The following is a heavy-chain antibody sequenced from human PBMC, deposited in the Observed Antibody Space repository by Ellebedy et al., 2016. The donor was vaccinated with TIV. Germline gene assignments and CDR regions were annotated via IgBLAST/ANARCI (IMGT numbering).Heavy chain of an antibody. V-gene: IGHV4-34*01. D-gene: IGHD2-15*01. CDR2: RNHAGST. Sequence: MPSETLSLTCAVSRGPFSGYYWSWIRQPPGTGLEWIGDRNHAGSTNYNPSLKRRVTISVETSKNQFSLRLTSVTAADTAVYYCAGEGDCSSGTCNPLFGYWGQGILVTVSS. CDR3: AGEGDCSSGTCNPLFGY. CDR1: RGPFSGYY. J-gene: IGHJ4*02.